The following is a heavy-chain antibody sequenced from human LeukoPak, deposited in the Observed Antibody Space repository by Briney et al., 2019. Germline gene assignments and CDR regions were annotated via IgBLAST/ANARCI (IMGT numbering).Heavy chain of an antibody. J-gene: IGHJ5*02. Sequence: SETLSLTCTVSGGSISSSSYYWGWIRQPPGKGLEWIGSIYYSGSTYYNPSLKSRVTISVDTSKNQFSLKLSSVTAADTAVYYCARRSSMVRGVTARINWFDPWGQGTLVTVSS. CDR1: GGSISSSSYY. D-gene: IGHD3-10*01. CDR3: ARRSSMVRGVTARINWFDP. CDR2: IYYSGST. V-gene: IGHV4-39*07.